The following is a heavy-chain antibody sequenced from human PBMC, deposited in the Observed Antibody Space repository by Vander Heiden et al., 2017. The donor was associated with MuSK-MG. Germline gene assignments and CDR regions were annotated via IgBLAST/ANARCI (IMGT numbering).Heavy chain of an antibody. V-gene: IGHV1-46*03. D-gene: IGHD3-3*01. CDR2: INPSGGST. Sequence: QVQLVQSGAEVKKPGASVKVSCKASGYTFTSYYMHWVRQAPGQGLEWMGIINPSGGSTSYAQKFQGRVTMTRDTSTSTVYMGLSSLRSEDTAVYYCARELWPFGVVTDSEYFQHWGQGTRGTVSS. CDR1: GYTFTSYY. J-gene: IGHJ1*01. CDR3: ARELWPFGVVTDSEYFQH.